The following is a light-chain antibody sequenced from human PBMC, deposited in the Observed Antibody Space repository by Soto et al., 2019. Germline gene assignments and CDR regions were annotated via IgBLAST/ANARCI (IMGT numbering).Light chain of an antibody. J-gene: IGKJ5*01. CDR2: WAS. CDR3: LQYYSTPGT. CDR1: QSVLYSSNNKNY. Sequence: DIVMTQSPDSLAVSLGERATINCKSSQSVLYSSNNKNYLAWYQQKPGQPPKLLIYWASTRESGVPDRFSGNGSETDFTLTISSLQAEDVAVYSCLQYYSTPGTFGQGTRLEIK. V-gene: IGKV4-1*01.